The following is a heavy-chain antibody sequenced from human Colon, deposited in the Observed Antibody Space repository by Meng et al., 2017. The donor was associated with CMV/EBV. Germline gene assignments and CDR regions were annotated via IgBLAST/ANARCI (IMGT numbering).Heavy chain of an antibody. CDR2: MDPGSGNS. V-gene: IGHV1-8*01. D-gene: IGHD3-10*01. Sequence: QVQLVQSGAEVKKPGASVKVSCKASGYSFASYDLNWVRLTDGQGLEWVAWMDPGSGNSTPAQRLQGRITLTRDTSTTTAYMELTNLRSEDTAVYFCARGNSWFVYWGQGTLVTVSS. CDR3: ARGNSWFVY. CDR1: GYSFASYD. J-gene: IGHJ4*02.